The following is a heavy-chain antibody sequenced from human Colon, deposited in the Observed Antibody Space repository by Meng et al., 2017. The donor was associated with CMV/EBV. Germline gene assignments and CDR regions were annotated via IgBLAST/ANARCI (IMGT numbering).Heavy chain of an antibody. J-gene: IGHJ5*02. D-gene: IGHD3-22*01. CDR2: IYPGDSDS. V-gene: IGHV5-51*01. Sequence: GESLKISCKGSGYNFANYWIGWVRPMPGKGLEWMGMIYPGDSDSRYNPSFEGQVTFSADVSISTAYLQWTNLMASDTAMYYCAKLRLRGSGSHPFDPWGQGTLVTVSS. CDR3: AKLRLRGSGSHPFDP. CDR1: GYNFANYW.